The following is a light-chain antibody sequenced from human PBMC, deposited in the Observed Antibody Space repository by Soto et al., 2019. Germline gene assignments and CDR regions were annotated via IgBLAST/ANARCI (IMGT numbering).Light chain of an antibody. CDR1: QSVSSTY. CDR2: GAS. J-gene: IGKJ2*01. V-gene: IGKV3-20*01. CDR3: QQDGRSPPFT. Sequence: EIVLTQSPGTLSLSPGERATLSCRASQSVSSTYIAWYQQNPGQAPRLLIYGASSRAAGIPDRFSGSGSGTDFALNISRLEPQDFAVYFWQQDGRSPPFTFGQGTKVEIK.